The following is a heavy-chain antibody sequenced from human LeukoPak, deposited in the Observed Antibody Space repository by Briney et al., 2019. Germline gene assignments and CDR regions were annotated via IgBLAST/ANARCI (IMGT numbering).Heavy chain of an antibody. CDR2: IGTADDT. CDR1: GFTFRRYD. J-gene: IGHJ6*02. CDR3: ARSGYYHYYGLDV. D-gene: IGHD6-13*01. Sequence: PGGSLRLSCVASGFTFRRYDLHWDRQTTGKGLEWVSAIGTADDTFYPDSVKGRFTISRDDAKNSLYLQMSNLRVGDTAVYYCARSGYYHYYGLDVWGQGTTVTVSS. V-gene: IGHV3-13*04.